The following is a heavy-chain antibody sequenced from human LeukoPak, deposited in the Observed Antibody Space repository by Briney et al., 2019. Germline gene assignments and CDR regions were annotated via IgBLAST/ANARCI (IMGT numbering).Heavy chain of an antibody. CDR1: GAAMSDYY. Sequence: SETLSLTCTVSGAAMSDYYWSWIRQPPGKGLEWIGYIYYTGSTNYNPSLKSRVTMSVDTSKNQISLKLSSVTAADSAVYYCVRRVRYFGQNDYWGQGTLVTVSS. V-gene: IGHV4-59*08. D-gene: IGHD3-9*01. CDR2: IYYTGST. J-gene: IGHJ4*02. CDR3: VRRVRYFGQNDY.